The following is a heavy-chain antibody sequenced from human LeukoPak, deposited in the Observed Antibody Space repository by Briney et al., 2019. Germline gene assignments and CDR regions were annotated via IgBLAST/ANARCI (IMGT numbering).Heavy chain of an antibody. CDR3: AKIRPPAYDI. CDR2: ISGRDSST. Sequence: GGSLRLSCAASGFTFSSYAMNWVRQAPGKGLEWVSAISGRDSSTYYADSVKGRFTISRENSKNTLYLQMNSLRAEDTAVYYCAKIRPPAYDIWGQGTMVTVSS. CDR1: GFTFSSYA. V-gene: IGHV3-23*01. D-gene: IGHD3-3*02. J-gene: IGHJ3*02.